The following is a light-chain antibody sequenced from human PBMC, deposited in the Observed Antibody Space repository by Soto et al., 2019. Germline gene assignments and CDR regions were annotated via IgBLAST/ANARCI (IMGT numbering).Light chain of an antibody. V-gene: IGLV2-14*01. Sequence: QSALTQPASVSGSPGQSITISCTGTSSDVGGYNYVSWYQQHPGKAPKLMIYDVSNRPSGFSNRFSGSKSGNTAPLTISGLQAEDEADYYCSSYTSSSLYVFGTGTKLTVL. CDR3: SSYTSSSLYV. CDR1: SSDVGGYNY. J-gene: IGLJ1*01. CDR2: DVS.